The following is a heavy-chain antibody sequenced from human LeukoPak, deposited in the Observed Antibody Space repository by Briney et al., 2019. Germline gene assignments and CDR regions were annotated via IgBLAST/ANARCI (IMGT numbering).Heavy chain of an antibody. CDR2: ISSSSSYI. CDR3: VRSAFHAGSGNYYDY. CDR1: GFTLSSYS. Sequence: PGGSLRLSCAASGFTLSSYSMNWVRQAPGKGLEWVSSISSSSSYIYYADSVKGRFTISRDNAENTLYLQMNSLRVEDTAVYYCVRSAFHAGSGNYYDYWGQGTLVTVSS. V-gene: IGHV3-21*01. J-gene: IGHJ4*02. D-gene: IGHD3-22*01.